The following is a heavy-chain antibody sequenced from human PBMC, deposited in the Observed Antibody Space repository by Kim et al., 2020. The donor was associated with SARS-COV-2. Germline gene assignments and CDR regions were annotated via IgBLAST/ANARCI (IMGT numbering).Heavy chain of an antibody. D-gene: IGHD3-10*01. CDR2: TYYRSKWYN. CDR3: ARASGGLGV. V-gene: IGHV6-1*01. CDR1: GDSVSSNSVA. Sequence: SQTLSLTCAISGDSVSSNSVAWDWIRQSPSRGLEWLGRTYYRSKWYNEYAKSVKSRITINPDTFKNQFSLQLNSVTPEDTAVYYCARASGGLGVWGQGTTVTVSS. J-gene: IGHJ6*02.